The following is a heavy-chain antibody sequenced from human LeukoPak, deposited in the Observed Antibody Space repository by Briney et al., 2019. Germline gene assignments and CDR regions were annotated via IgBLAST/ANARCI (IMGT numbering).Heavy chain of an antibody. J-gene: IGHJ4*02. V-gene: IGHV3-48*01. D-gene: IGHD6-19*01. Sequence: GGSLRLSCAASGFTFDDYGLSWVRQVPGKGLEWVSSITANSNAIYYADSVRGRFTISRDNARNSLYLQMNSLRADDTAVYYCARRGATGWYFAYWGQGTLVTVSS. CDR3: ARRGATGWYFAY. CDR2: ITANSNAI. CDR1: GFTFDDYG.